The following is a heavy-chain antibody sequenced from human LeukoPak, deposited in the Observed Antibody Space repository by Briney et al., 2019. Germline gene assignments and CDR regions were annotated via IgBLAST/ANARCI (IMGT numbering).Heavy chain of an antibody. CDR2: ISGSGGST. Sequence: PGGSLRLSCAASGFTFRRYGMSWVRQAPGKGLEWVSAISGSGGSTYYGDSVKGRFTVSRDNSKNALYLQMNSLRAEDTAVYYCARDLVVVAASLYYFDYWGQGTLVTVSS. V-gene: IGHV3-23*01. D-gene: IGHD2-15*01. J-gene: IGHJ4*02. CDR3: ARDLVVVAASLYYFDY. CDR1: GFTFRRYG.